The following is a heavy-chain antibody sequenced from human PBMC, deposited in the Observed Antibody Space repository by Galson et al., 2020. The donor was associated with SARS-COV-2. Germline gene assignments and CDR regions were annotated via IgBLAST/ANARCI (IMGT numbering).Heavy chain of an antibody. D-gene: IGHD6-19*01. CDR1: GFTFSSYG. J-gene: IGHJ4*02. CDR2: IWYDGSNK. Sequence: GGSLRLSCAASGFTFSSYGMHWVRQAPGKGLEWVAVIWYDGSNKYYADSVKGRFTISRDNSKNTLYLQMNSLRAEDTAVYYCVRDELISGWCFDYWGQGTLVTVSS. CDR3: VRDELISGWCFDY. V-gene: IGHV3-33*01.